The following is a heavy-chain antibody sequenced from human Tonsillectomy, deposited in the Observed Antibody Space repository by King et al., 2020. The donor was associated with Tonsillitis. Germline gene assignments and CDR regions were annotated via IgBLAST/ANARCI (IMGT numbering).Heavy chain of an antibody. CDR3: AKGSTVTTLDYYFYMDV. CDR1: GFTFSSYA. Sequence: VQLVESGGGLVQPGGSLRLSRAASGFTFSSYAMSWVRQAPGKGLEWVSAISGSGASTYYADSVKGRFTISRDNSKNTLYLQMNSLRAEDTAVYYCAKGSTVTTLDYYFYMDVWGRGTPVTVSS. V-gene: IGHV3-23*04. J-gene: IGHJ6*03. CDR2: ISGSGAST. D-gene: IGHD4-11*01.